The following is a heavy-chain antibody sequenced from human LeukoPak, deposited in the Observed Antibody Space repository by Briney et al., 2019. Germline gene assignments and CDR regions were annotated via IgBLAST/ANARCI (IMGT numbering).Heavy chain of an antibody. CDR1: GGSINSSSYY. CDR3: ARGYCTNAVCSLGPTQA. Sequence: SETLSLTCTVSGGSINSSSYYWGWIRRPPGKGLEWIGSIYYSGSTYYNPSLKSRVTISVDTSKNQFSLKLSSVTAADTAVYYCARGYCTNAVCSLGPTQAWGQGTLVTVSS. D-gene: IGHD2-8*01. CDR2: IYYSGST. J-gene: IGHJ4*02. V-gene: IGHV4-39*07.